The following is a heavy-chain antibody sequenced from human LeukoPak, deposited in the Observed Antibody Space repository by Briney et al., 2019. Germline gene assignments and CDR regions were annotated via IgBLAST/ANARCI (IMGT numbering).Heavy chain of an antibody. V-gene: IGHV3-23*01. Sequence: GGSLRLSCAVSGITLSNYGMSWVRQAPGKGLEWVAGISDSGGRTNYADSVERRFTISRDNPKNTLYLQMNSLSAEDTAVYFCAKRGVVIRVILVGFHEEAYYFDSWGQGALVTVSS. CDR3: AKRGVVIRVILVGFHEEAYYFDS. D-gene: IGHD3-22*01. J-gene: IGHJ4*02. CDR2: ISDSGGRT. CDR1: GITLSNYG.